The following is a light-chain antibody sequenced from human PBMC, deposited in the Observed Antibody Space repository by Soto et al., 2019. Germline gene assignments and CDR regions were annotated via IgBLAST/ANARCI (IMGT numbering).Light chain of an antibody. Sequence: EIVMTQSPATLSVSPGERATLSCRASQSVSSNLAWYQQRPGQAPRLLIYGASTRATGIPAARFSGSGSGTEFSLTISSLPSEDSVVYYCQQYHNWPPFTFGQGTKLEI. CDR3: QQYHNWPPFT. CDR1: QSVSSN. CDR2: GAS. J-gene: IGKJ2*01. V-gene: IGKV3-15*01.